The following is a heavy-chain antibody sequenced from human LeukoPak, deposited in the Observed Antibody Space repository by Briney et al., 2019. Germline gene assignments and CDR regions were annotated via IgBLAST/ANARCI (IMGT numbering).Heavy chain of an antibody. Sequence: EASVKVSCKASGYTFTSYAMHWVRQAPGQRLEWMGWINAGNGNTKYSQKFQGRVTITRDTSASTAYMELSSLRSEDTAVYYCARGQSWTTWYGYWGQGTLVTVSS. CDR1: GYTFTSYA. CDR3: ARGQSWTTWYGY. CDR2: INAGNGNT. D-gene: IGHD2/OR15-2a*01. V-gene: IGHV1-3*01. J-gene: IGHJ4*02.